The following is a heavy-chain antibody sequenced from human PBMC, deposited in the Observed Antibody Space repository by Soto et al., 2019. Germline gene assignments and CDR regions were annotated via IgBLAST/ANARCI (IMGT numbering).Heavy chain of an antibody. CDR3: ARGSSSYYDYGMDV. CDR1: GDSISRGGYS. V-gene: IGHV4-30-2*01. CDR2: IYDSGST. D-gene: IGHD6-6*01. J-gene: IGHJ6*02. Sequence: QLQLQESGSGLVRPSQTLSLTCAVSGDSISRGGYSWTWIRQPPGKALEWIGNIYDSGSTSYNPSRKSRVTISVDRSRNQFSLKLTSVTAADTAVYCCARGSSSYYDYGMDVWGQGTTVTVSS.